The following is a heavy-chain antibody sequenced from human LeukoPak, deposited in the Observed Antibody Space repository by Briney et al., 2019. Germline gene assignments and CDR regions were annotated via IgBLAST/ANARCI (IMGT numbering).Heavy chain of an antibody. Sequence: GASVKVSCKASGYTFTNFGISWVRQAPGQGLEWMGWISPYKGNTDYAQNLQGRVTMTTDTSTSTAYMELRSLRSDDTAVYYCARHSTIWPTGWFDPWGQGTLVTVSS. J-gene: IGHJ5*02. V-gene: IGHV1-18*01. D-gene: IGHD2-2*01. CDR2: ISPYKGNT. CDR3: ARHSTIWPTGWFDP. CDR1: GYTFTNFG.